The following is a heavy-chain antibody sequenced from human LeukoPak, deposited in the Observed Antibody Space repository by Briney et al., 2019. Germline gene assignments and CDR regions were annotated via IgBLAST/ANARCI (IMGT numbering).Heavy chain of an antibody. CDR1: GFTFSSYV. CDR2: VNSNGDST. D-gene: IGHD2-21*02. CDR3: AREGHSSGDCGAFDI. V-gene: IGHV3-64*01. J-gene: IGHJ3*02. Sequence: QTGGSLRLSCAASGFTFSSYVMHWVRQVPGKGLEYVSGVNSNGDSTHYVTSVKDRFIISRDNSKNTLYLQMGSLRAEDMAVYYCAREGHSSGDCGAFDIWGQGTMVTVSS.